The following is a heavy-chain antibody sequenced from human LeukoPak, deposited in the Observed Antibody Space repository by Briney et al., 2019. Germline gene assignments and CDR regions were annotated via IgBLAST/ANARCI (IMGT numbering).Heavy chain of an antibody. Sequence: ASVKGSCKASGYTFTSYGISWVRQAPGQGLEWMGWISAYNGNTNYAQKLQGRVTMTTDTSTSTAYMELRSLRSDDTAVYYCARVYYDSSGYYRPFDYWGQGTLVTVSS. CDR3: ARVYYDSSGYYRPFDY. V-gene: IGHV1-18*01. CDR2: ISAYNGNT. D-gene: IGHD3-22*01. CDR1: GYTFTSYG. J-gene: IGHJ4*02.